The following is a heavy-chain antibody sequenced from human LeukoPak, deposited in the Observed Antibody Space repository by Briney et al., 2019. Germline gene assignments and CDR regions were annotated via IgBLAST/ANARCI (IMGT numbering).Heavy chain of an antibody. CDR2: ITTSGSII. CDR1: GFTFSIYE. D-gene: IGHD6-19*01. J-gene: IGHJ4*02. Sequence: GGSLRLSCAASGFTFSIYEMNWVRQAPGKGLEWVSYITTSGSIIHYADSVKGRFIISRDNAKNSLYLQMNSLRAEDTAVYYCTRTQYSSGWTFDYWGQGTLVTVSS. V-gene: IGHV3-48*03. CDR3: TRTQYSSGWTFDY.